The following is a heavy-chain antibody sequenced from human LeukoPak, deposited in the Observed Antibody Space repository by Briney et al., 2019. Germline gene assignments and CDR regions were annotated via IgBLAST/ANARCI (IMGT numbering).Heavy chain of an antibody. CDR1: GFTFSSYA. J-gene: IGHJ5*02. CDR3: IVFGDSNH. D-gene: IGHD4-17*01. Sequence: GGSLRLSCAASGFTFSSYAMSWVRQAPGKGLEWVSAIHTSGDTCYADSVKGRFTISRDTSKNTLYLQINSLRVEDTAVYYCIVFGDSNHWGQGTLVTVSS. V-gene: IGHV3-23*01. CDR2: IHTSGDT.